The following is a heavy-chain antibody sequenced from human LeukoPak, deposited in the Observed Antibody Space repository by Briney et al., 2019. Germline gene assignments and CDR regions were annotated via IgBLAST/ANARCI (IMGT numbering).Heavy chain of an antibody. V-gene: IGHV1-18*01. CDR3: ARVLWFGDPDY. Sequence: GESLKISCKGSGYSFTSYGISWVRQAPGQGLEWMGWISAYNGNTNYAQKLQGRVTMTTDTSTSTAYMELRSLRSDDTAVYYCARVLWFGDPDYWGQGTLVTVSS. CDR2: ISAYNGNT. J-gene: IGHJ4*02. D-gene: IGHD3-10*01. CDR1: GYSFTSYG.